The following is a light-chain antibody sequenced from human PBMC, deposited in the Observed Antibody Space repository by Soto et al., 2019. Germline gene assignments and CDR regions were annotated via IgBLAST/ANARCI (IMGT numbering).Light chain of an antibody. J-gene: IGKJ1*01. CDR2: DAS. Sequence: EIVLTQSPGTLSLSPGERATLSCRASQSVSSSYLAWYQQKPGQAPRLLIYDASSRATGIPDRFSGSGSGTDFTIPISRLEPEDFAVYYCQQYGSSSETFGQGTKVEIK. CDR1: QSVSSSY. CDR3: QQYGSSSET. V-gene: IGKV3-20*01.